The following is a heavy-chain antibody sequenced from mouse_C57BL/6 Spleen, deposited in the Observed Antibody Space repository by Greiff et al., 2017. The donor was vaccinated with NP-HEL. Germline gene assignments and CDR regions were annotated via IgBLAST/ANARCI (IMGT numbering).Heavy chain of an antibody. CDR3: VRGSSYAYAMDY. J-gene: IGHJ4*01. CDR1: GFSFNTYA. Sequence: VQLKESGGGLVQPKGSLKLSCAASGFSFNTYAMNWVRQAPGKGLEWVARIRSKSNNYATYYADSVKDRFTISRDDSESMLYLQMNNLKTEDTAMYYCVRGSSYAYAMDYWGQGTSVTVSS. CDR2: IRSKSNNYAT. D-gene: IGHD1-1*01. V-gene: IGHV10-1*01.